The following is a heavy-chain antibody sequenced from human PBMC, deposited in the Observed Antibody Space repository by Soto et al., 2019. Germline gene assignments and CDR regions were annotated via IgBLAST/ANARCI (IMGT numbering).Heavy chain of an antibody. CDR2: INQDRSEK. V-gene: IGHV3-7*02. CDR1: GFSFSTFW. CDR3: ARGSYYYDSSGYLLAY. D-gene: IGHD3-22*01. Sequence: GGSLRLSCVTSGFSFSTFWLNWVRQAPGRGLEWVSNINQDRSEKYYVDSVKGRFTISRDNAKNSLYLQMNSLRAEDTAVYYCARGSYYYDSSGYLLAYWGQGTLVTVSS. J-gene: IGHJ4*02.